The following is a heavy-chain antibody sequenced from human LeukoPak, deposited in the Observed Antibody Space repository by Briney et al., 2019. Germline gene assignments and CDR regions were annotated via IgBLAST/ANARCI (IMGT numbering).Heavy chain of an antibody. CDR2: INPNSGGT. CDR1: GGTFSSYA. CDR3: ARDMGWELLGYFDY. D-gene: IGHD1-26*01. J-gene: IGHJ4*02. V-gene: IGHV1-2*02. Sequence: ASVKVSCKASGGTFSSYAISWVRQAPGQGLEWMGWINPNSGGTNYAQKFQGRVTMTRDTPISTAYMELSRLRSDDTAVYYCARDMGWELLGYFDYWGQGTLVTVSS.